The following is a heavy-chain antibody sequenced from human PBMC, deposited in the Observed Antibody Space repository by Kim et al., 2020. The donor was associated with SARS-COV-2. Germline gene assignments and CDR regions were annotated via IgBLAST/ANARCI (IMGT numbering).Heavy chain of an antibody. V-gene: IGHV4-4*07. Sequence: NPSPKSRVTMTVPTSKNQYSLKLCSVTAADTAVYYCASLTATRASAFDIWGQGTMVTVSS. CDR3: ASLTATRASAFDI. J-gene: IGHJ3*02.